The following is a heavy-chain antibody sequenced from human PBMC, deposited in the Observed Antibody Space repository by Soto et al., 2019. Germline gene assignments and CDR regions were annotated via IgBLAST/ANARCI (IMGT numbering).Heavy chain of an antibody. Sequence: SETLSLTCAVYGGSFSGYYWSWIRQPPGKGLEWIGEINHSGSTNYNPSLKSRVTISVDTSKNQFSLKLSSVTAADTAVYYCARIVCSGGSCYRSHYYYYMDVWGKGTTVTVSS. CDR3: ARIVCSGGSCYRSHYYYYMDV. CDR2: INHSGST. V-gene: IGHV4-34*01. J-gene: IGHJ6*03. D-gene: IGHD2-15*01. CDR1: GGSFSGYY.